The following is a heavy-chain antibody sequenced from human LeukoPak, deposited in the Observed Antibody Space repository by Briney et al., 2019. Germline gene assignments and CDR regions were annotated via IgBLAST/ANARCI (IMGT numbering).Heavy chain of an antibody. J-gene: IGHJ6*02. CDR2: ISYDGSNK. Sequence: GGSLRLSCAAPGFTFSSYAMHWVRQAPGKGLEWVAVISYDGSNKYYADSVKGRFTISRDNSKNTLYLQMNSLRAEDTAVYYCARDLGGSGYYYYYGMDVRGQGTTVTVSS. D-gene: IGHD2-15*01. CDR3: ARDLGGSGYYYYYGMDV. V-gene: IGHV3-30-3*01. CDR1: GFTFSSYA.